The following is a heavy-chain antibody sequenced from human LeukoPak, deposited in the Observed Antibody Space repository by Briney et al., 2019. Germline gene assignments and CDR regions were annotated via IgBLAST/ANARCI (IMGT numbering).Heavy chain of an antibody. D-gene: IGHD3-22*01. Sequence: SETLSLTCTVSGGSVRNYYWSWIRQPPGKGLEWIGYSYYDGTNNYNPSLKSRVSISVDASKNQLSLKLSSVTAADTAVYYCAIHHYFDSRGYYFFDYWDQGTLVTVSS. V-gene: IGHV4-59*02. CDR1: GGSVRNYY. J-gene: IGHJ4*02. CDR2: SYYDGTN. CDR3: AIHHYFDSRGYYFFDY.